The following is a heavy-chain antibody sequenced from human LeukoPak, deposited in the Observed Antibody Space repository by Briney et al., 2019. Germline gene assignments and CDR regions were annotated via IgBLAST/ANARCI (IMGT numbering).Heavy chain of an antibody. J-gene: IGHJ4*02. V-gene: IGHV3-21*04. Sequence: GGSLRLSCAASGFTFSSYSMNWVRQAPGKGLGWVSSISSSSSYIYYADSVKGRFTISRDNAKNSLYLQMNSLRAEDTAVYYCARGPRRGGGNYWGQGTLVTVSS. CDR1: GFTFSSYS. D-gene: IGHD2-15*01. CDR2: ISSSSSYI. CDR3: ARGPRRGGGNY.